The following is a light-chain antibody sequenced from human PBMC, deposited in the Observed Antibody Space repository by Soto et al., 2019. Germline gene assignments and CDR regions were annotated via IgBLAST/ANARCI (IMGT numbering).Light chain of an antibody. Sequence: DIQMTQSPSTLSGSVGDRVTITCRASQTISSWLAWYQQKPGKAPKLLIYKASTLKSGVPSRFSGSGSGTEFTLTISSLQPDDFATYYCQQSYSTPVAFGQGTKVEIK. CDR3: QQSYSTPVA. V-gene: IGKV1-5*03. J-gene: IGKJ1*01. CDR2: KAS. CDR1: QTISSW.